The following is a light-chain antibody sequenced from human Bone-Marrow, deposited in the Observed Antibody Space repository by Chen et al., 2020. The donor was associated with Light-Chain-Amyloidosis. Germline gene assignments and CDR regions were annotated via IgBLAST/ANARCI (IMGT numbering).Light chain of an antibody. J-gene: IGKJ4*01. CDR1: QTISSNS. CDR2: GSY. Sequence: EIVLTQSPGTLSLSPGEGANLSCRSSQTISSNSLTWYQQKFGQAPRLLIYGSYSRATGIPEKFRGSRSETDFTLTINRLEPEDFAMYYCQQYGTSPLTFGGGTKVEIK. CDR3: QQYGTSPLT. V-gene: IGKV3-20*01.